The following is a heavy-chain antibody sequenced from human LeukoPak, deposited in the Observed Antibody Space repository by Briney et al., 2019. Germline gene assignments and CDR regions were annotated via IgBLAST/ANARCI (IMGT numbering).Heavy chain of an antibody. CDR3: ASLWAGNY. V-gene: IGHV3-53*01. Sequence: GGSLRLSCAASGFTVSSNYMSWVRQAPGKGLEWVSIIYSGGNTYYADYLKGRFTIYRNNSRNTVYLQMNSLRAEDTAVYYCASLWAGNYWGQGTLVTVSS. J-gene: IGHJ4*02. D-gene: IGHD3-10*01. CDR2: IYSGGNT. CDR1: GFTVSSNY.